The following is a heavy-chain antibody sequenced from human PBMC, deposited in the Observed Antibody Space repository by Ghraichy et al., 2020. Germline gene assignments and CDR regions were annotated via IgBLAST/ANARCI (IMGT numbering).Heavy chain of an antibody. J-gene: IGHJ3*02. CDR3: AGEEGRSAFEI. V-gene: IGHV4-38-2*01. CDR2: IHYTGST. D-gene: IGHD4-17*01. Sequence: SETLSLTCAVSGYSIASGYYWGWIRQPPGKGLEWIGSIHYTGSTFYNPSLKSRVTISVDTSKNQFSLKLSSVTAADTAVYYCAGEEGRSAFEIWGQGTMVTVSS. CDR1: GYSIASGYY.